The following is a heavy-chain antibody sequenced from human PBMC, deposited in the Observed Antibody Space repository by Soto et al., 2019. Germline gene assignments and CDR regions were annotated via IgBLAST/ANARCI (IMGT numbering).Heavy chain of an antibody. CDR3: ARFTRVAARKWFDP. Sequence: GASVEVSCKASGYTFTGYYMHWVRQAPGQGLEWMGWINPNSGGTNYAQKFQGRVTMTRDTSISTAYMELSRLRSDDTAVYYCARFTRVAARKWFDPWGQGTLVTVSS. CDR2: INPNSGGT. D-gene: IGHD6-6*01. CDR1: GYTFTGYY. V-gene: IGHV1-2*02. J-gene: IGHJ5*02.